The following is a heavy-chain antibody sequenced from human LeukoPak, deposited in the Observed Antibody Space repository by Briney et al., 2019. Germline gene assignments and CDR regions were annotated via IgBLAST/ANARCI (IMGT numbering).Heavy chain of an antibody. V-gene: IGHV4-34*01. CDR3: ARGSRGYTYG. D-gene: IGHD5-18*01. J-gene: IGHJ4*02. CDR2: INHSGST. CDR1: GGSFSGYY. Sequence: PSETLSLTCAVYGGSFSGYYWSWIRQPPGKGLEWIGEINHSGSTNYNPSLKSRATISVDTSKNQFSLKLSSVTAADTAVYYCARGSRGYTYGWGQGTLVTVSS.